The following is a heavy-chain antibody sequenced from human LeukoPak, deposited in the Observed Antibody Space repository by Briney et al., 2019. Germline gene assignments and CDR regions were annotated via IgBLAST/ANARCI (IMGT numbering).Heavy chain of an antibody. V-gene: IGHV1-69*13. Sequence: GATVKVSCKASGYTFIDYYMHWVRQAPGQGLEWMGGIIPIFGTANYAQKFQGRVTITADESTSTAYMELSSLRSEDTAVYYCASYPAGTGNFDYWGQGTLVTVSS. D-gene: IGHD6-13*01. CDR2: IIPIFGTA. J-gene: IGHJ4*02. CDR1: GYTFIDYY. CDR3: ASYPAGTGNFDY.